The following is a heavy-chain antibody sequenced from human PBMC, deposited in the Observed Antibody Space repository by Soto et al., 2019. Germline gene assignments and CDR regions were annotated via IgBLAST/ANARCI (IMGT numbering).Heavy chain of an antibody. CDR2: IYYSGST. J-gene: IGHJ4*02. Sequence: SETLSLTCTVSGGSISSGGYYWSWIRQHPGKGLEWIGYIYYSGSTYYNPSLKSRVTMSVDTSKNQFSLKLSSVTAADTAVYYCARNVDFWSGYYDYWGQGTLVTVSS. V-gene: IGHV4-31*03. CDR3: ARNVDFWSGYYDY. D-gene: IGHD3-3*01. CDR1: GGSISSGGYY.